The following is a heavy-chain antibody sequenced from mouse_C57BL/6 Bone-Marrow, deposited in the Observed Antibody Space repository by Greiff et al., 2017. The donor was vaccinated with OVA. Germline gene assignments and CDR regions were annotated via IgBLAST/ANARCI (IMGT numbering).Heavy chain of an antibody. J-gene: IGHJ3*01. D-gene: IGHD2-1*01. CDR1: GYSFTGYY. V-gene: IGHV1-42*01. CDR3: ARSYYGNFPWFAY. CDR2: INPSTGGT. Sequence: EVQLKESGPELVKPGASVKISCKASGYSFTGYYMNWVKQSPEKSLEWIGEINPSTGGTTYNQKFKAKATLTVDKSSSTAYMQLKSLTSEDSAVYYCARSYYGNFPWFAYWGQGTLVTVSA.